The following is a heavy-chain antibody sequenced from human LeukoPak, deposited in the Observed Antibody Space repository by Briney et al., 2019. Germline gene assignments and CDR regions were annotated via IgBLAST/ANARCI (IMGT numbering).Heavy chain of an antibody. V-gene: IGHV5-51*01. CDR1: GYSFTIYW. J-gene: IGHJ3*02. CDR3: ARSGYSGGPPDAFDI. D-gene: IGHD6-19*01. CDR2: IYPGDSDT. Sequence: GESLKISCKGSGYSFTIYWIGWVRQMPGKGLEWMGIIYPGDSDTRYSPSFQGQVTISADKSISTAYLQWSSLKASDTAMYYCARSGYSGGPPDAFDIWGQGTMVTVSS.